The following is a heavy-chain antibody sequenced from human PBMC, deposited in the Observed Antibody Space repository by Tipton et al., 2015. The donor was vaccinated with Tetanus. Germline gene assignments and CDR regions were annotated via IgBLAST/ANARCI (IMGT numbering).Heavy chain of an antibody. Sequence: LSLTCSVSGDSINSGDYYWSWIRQPPGKGLEWIGYIYYTGNTYYNPSLKSRVTISVDTSKNQFSLKLSSVTAADSAVYYCARRSVSARFDDWGQGTLVTVSS. CDR3: ARRSVSARFDD. V-gene: IGHV4-30-4*01. D-gene: IGHD6-6*01. CDR2: IYYTGNT. J-gene: IGHJ4*02. CDR1: GDSINSGDYY.